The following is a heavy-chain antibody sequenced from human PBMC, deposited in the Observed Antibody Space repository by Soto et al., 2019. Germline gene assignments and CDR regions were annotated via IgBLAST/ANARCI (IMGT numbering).Heavy chain of an antibody. CDR1: GGSVSSYH. CDR3: AREFFWRSSSSPTYYYYLDV. Sequence: VQLQESGEGLVKPSETLSLTCTVSGGSVSSYHWTWIRQSPGKGLEWIGYIYYNGTTDYNPSLKSRVTISVSTSKRQFSLRLTSVTAADTAVYYCAREFFWRSSSSPTYYYYLDVWGKGPRSPSP. CDR2: IYYNGTT. V-gene: IGHV4-59*02. D-gene: IGHD6-6*01. J-gene: IGHJ6*03.